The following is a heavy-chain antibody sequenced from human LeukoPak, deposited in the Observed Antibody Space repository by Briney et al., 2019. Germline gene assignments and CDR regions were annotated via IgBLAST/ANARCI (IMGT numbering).Heavy chain of an antibody. V-gene: IGHV1-69*13. CDR3: ARDLGYSSSWYEDY. D-gene: IGHD6-13*01. J-gene: IGHJ4*02. Sequence: GASVKVSCKASGGTFSSYAISWVRQAPGQGLEWMGGIIPILGTANYAQKFQGRVTITADESTSTAYMELSSLRSEDTAVYYCARDLGYSSSWYEDYWGQGTLVTVSS. CDR1: GGTFSSYA. CDR2: IIPILGTA.